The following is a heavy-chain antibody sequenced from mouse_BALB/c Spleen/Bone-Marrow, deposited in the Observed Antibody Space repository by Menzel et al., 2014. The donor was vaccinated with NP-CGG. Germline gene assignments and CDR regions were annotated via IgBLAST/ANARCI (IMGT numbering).Heavy chain of an antibody. V-gene: IGHV2-5-1*01. CDR2: IWRGGST. Sequence: VKLVESGPSLVQPSQSLSITCTVSGFSLTSYGVHWVRQSPGKGLEWLGVIWRGGSTDYSAAFMSRLSITKDNSKSQVFFKMNSLQADDTAIYYCAKNGGYDGWFAYWGQGTLVTVSA. CDR1: GFSLTSYG. CDR3: AKNGGYDGWFAY. J-gene: IGHJ3*01. D-gene: IGHD2-14*01.